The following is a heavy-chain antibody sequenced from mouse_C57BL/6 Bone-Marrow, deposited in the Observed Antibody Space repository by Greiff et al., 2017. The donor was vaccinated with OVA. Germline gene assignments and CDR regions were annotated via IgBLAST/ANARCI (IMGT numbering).Heavy chain of an antibody. CDR1: GYTFTDYY. V-gene: IGHV1-26*01. CDR2: INPNNGGT. J-gene: IGHJ3*01. Sequence: EVKLQQSGPELVKPGASVKISCKASGYTFTDYYMNWVKQSHGKSLEWIGDINPNNGGTSYNQKFKGKATLTVDKSSSTAYMELRSLTSEDSAVYYCARNSNYSWFAYWGQGTLVTVSA. CDR3: ARNSNYSWFAY. D-gene: IGHD2-5*01.